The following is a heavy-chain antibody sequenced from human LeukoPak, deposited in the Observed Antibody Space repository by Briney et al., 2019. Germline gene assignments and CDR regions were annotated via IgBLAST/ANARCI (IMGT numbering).Heavy chain of an antibody. J-gene: IGHJ6*03. CDR1: GFTFSSYA. Sequence: PGWSLRLSCADSGFTFSSYAMHWLRQAPGTGLEYVSAVSSNVGSTCYANSVKGRFTISRDNSKNTLYLQMGSLRAEDMAVYYCARNGSSTSREGYYYYYMDVWGKGTTVTVSS. D-gene: IGHD2-2*01. V-gene: IGHV3-64*01. CDR2: VSSNVGST. CDR3: ARNGSSTSREGYYYYYMDV.